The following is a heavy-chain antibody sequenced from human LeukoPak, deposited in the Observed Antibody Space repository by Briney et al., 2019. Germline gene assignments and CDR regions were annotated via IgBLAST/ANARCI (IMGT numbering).Heavy chain of an antibody. D-gene: IGHD3-22*01. Sequence: PGGSLRLSCATSGFTFSNYWMTWVRQAPGKGLEWVANIKQGGSERYYVDSVKGRFTISRDNAKNALYLQMSSLRAEDTAVYFCARGVTSYYDSSAYYWGQGTLVTVSS. J-gene: IGHJ4*02. CDR1: GFTFSNYW. V-gene: IGHV3-7*04. CDR3: ARGVTSYYDSSAYY. CDR2: IKQGGSER.